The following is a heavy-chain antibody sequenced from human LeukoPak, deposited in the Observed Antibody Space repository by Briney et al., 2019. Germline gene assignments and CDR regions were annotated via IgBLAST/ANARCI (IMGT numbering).Heavy chain of an antibody. CDR3: AKDPHYDFWSGYYTGPYFDY. Sequence: GGSLRLSCAASGFTFSSYAMSWVRQAPGKGLDWVSAISGSGGCTYYADSVKDRFTISRDNSKHTLYLQMNSLRAEDTAVYYCAKDPHYDFWSGYYTGPYFDYWGQGTLVTVSS. D-gene: IGHD3-3*01. J-gene: IGHJ4*02. CDR1: GFTFSSYA. V-gene: IGHV3-23*01. CDR2: ISGSGGCT.